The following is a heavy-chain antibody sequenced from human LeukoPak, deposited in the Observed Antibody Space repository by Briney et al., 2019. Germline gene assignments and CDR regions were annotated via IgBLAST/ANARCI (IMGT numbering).Heavy chain of an antibody. Sequence: GESLKISCKGSGYSFATYWIGWVRQMPGRGLEWMGIIYPGDSDTRYSPYFQGQVTISADKSISTAYLQWSSLKPSDTAMYYCARRASGVDYWGQGTLVTVSS. CDR1: GYSFATYW. CDR2: IYPGDSDT. CDR3: ARRASGVDY. V-gene: IGHV5-51*01. J-gene: IGHJ4*02. D-gene: IGHD1-14*01.